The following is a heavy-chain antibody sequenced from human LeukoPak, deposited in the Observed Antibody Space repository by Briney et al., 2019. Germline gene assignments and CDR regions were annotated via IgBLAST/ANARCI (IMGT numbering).Heavy chain of an antibody. CDR2: IYHSGST. CDR3: ARHKYSGSFDY. Sequence: SETLSLTCAVSGYSISSGYYWGWIRQPPGKGLEWIGSIYHSGSTYYNPSLKSRVTISVDTSKNQFSLKLSSVTAADTAVYYCARHKYSGSFDYRGQGTLVTVSS. D-gene: IGHD1-26*01. V-gene: IGHV4-38-2*01. J-gene: IGHJ4*02. CDR1: GYSISSGYY.